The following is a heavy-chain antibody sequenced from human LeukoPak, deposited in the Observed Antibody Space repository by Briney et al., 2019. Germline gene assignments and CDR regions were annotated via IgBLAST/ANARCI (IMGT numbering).Heavy chain of an antibody. CDR3: ARGALNYGDYVLPNWFDP. Sequence: SVKVSCKASGGTFSSSAISWVRQAPGQGLEWMGGIIPIFGTANYAQKFQGRVTITADESTSTAYMELSSLRSEDTAVYYCARGALNYGDYVLPNWFDPWGQGTLVTVSS. CDR1: GGTFSSSA. D-gene: IGHD4-17*01. V-gene: IGHV1-69*13. CDR2: IIPIFGTA. J-gene: IGHJ5*02.